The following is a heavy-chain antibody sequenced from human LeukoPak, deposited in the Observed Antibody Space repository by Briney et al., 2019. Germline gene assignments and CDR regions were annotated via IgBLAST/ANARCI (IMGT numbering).Heavy chain of an antibody. CDR1: GGTFSSYA. J-gene: IGHJ4*02. D-gene: IGHD6-13*01. CDR3: AREMAPGSSSWYD. CDR2: IIPIFGTA. Sequence: SVKVSCKASGGTFSSYAISWVRQAPGQGLEWMGRIIPIFGTANYAQKFQGRVTITTDEFTSTAYMELSSLRSEDTAVYYCAREMAPGSSSWYDWGQGTLATVSS. V-gene: IGHV1-69*05.